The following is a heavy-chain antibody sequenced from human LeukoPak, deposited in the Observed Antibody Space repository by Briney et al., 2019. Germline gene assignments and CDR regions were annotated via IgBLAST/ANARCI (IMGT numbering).Heavy chain of an antibody. V-gene: IGHV1-18*01. CDR2: ISGYNGNT. CDR3: AREGYYYDSSGYYYVYFDY. J-gene: IGHJ4*02. Sequence: GASVKVSCKASGYTFTTYNINWVRQAPGQGLEWMGWISGYNGNTNYAQKLQGRVTMTTDTSTSTAYMELRSLRSDDTAVYYCAREGYYYDSSGYYYVYFDYWGQGTLVTVSS. CDR1: GYTFTTYN. D-gene: IGHD3-22*01.